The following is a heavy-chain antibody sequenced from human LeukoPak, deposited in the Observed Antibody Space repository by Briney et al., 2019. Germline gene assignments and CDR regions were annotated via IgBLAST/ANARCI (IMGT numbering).Heavy chain of an antibody. CDR1: GFTVSSDY. CDR3: ARDSSGYQ. V-gene: IGHV3-7*01. D-gene: IGHD3-22*01. Sequence: GGSLRLSCAASGFTVSSDYMSWVRQAPGKGLEWVANIKEDGSEKYYGDSVKGRFTISRDNAKNSLYLEMNSLRVEDTAVYYCARDSSGYQWGQGTLVTVSS. J-gene: IGHJ4*02. CDR2: IKEDGSEK.